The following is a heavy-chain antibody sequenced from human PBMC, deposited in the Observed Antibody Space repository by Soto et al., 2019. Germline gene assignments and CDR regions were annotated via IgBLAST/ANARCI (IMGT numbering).Heavy chain of an antibody. V-gene: IGHV1-3*01. CDR3: ARGPVVAATFWFDP. D-gene: IGHD2-15*01. J-gene: IGHJ5*02. CDR2: INAGNGNT. CDR1: GYTFTSYA. Sequence: GPSVKVSCKASGYTFTSYAMHWVRQAPGQRLEWMGWINAGNGNTKYSQKFQGRVTITRDTSASTAYMELSSLRSEDTAVYYCARGPVVAATFWFDPWGQGTLVTVSS.